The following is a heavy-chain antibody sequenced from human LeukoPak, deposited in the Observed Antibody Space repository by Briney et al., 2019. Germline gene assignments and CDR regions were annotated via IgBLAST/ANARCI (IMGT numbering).Heavy chain of an antibody. CDR2: IYSGGST. CDR3: ASSIAARRQFDY. D-gene: IGHD6-6*01. V-gene: IGHV3-53*01. Sequence: GGSLRLSCAASGFTVSSNYMSWVRQAPGKGLEWVSVIYSGGSTYYADSVKGRFTISRDNSKNTLYLQMNSPRAEDTAVYYCASSIAARRQFDYWGQGTLVTVSS. CDR1: GFTVSSNY. J-gene: IGHJ4*02.